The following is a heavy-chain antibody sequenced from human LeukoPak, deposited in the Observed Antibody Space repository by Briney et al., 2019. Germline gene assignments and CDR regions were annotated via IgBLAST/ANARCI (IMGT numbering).Heavy chain of an antibody. J-gene: IGHJ4*02. CDR1: GXSISSSTYY. CDR3: ARHGIAAAGTYFDY. V-gene: IGHV4-39*01. Sequence: SETLSLTCTVSGXSISSSTYYWGWIRQPPGKGLEWIGCIYYSGTTYYNPSLKSRVTISVDTSKNQFSLRLSSVTAADTAVYYCARHGIAAAGTYFDYWGQGTLVTVSS. CDR2: IYYSGTT. D-gene: IGHD6-13*01.